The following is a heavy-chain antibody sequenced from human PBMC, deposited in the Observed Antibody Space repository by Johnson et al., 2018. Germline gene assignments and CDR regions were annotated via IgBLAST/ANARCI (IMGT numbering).Heavy chain of an antibody. D-gene: IGHD6-19*01. CDR1: GFTFSNYG. J-gene: IGHJ6*03. CDR2: ISCDGGNK. CDR3: AGRAVASRAYHDMDV. Sequence: QVQLVQSGGGVVQPGRSLRLSCAASGFTFSNYGIHWVRQAPGKGLEWLTVISCDGGNKYYPDSVKGRFTISRDNSKNTLYLQMNSLRAEETAVYYCAGRAVASRAYHDMDVCGKGTTVTVSS. V-gene: IGHV3-30*03.